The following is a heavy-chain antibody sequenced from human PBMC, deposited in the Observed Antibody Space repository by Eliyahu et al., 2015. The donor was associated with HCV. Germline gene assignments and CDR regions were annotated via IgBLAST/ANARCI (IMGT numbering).Heavy chain of an antibody. D-gene: IGHD3-10*01. CDR2: ILGRGGI. J-gene: IGHJ6*02. CDR1: GESIRDNW. V-gene: IGHV4-34*12. Sequence: QEQPQQWGGGLLKPSQTLSLTCAVYGESIRDNWWSWIRQPPGKGLEWIGEILGRGGINYNPSLRSRSIISVDTSKGQVSLRLTSVTAADTAIYYCARHKSGFNAMDLWGRGTTVTVSS. CDR3: ARHKSGFNAMDL.